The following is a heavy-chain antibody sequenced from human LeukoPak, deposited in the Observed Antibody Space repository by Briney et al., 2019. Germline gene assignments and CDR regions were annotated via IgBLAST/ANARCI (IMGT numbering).Heavy chain of an antibody. CDR3: ARQVTIFGVLTMDV. J-gene: IGHJ6*03. CDR2: ISSSGSTI. V-gene: IGHV3-48*03. D-gene: IGHD3-3*01. Sequence: ISSSGSTIYYADSVKGRFTISRDNAKNSLYLQMNSLRAEDTAVYYCARQVTIFGVLTMDVWGKGTTVTVSS.